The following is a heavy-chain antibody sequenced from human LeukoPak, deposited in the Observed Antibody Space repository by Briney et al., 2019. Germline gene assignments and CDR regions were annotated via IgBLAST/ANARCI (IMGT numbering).Heavy chain of an antibody. CDR3: AGGAGDWGSYADY. CDR1: GGSISSGGYY. J-gene: IGHJ4*02. V-gene: IGHV4-61*08. CDR2: IYYSGST. D-gene: IGHD2-21*02. Sequence: SQTLSLTCTVSGGSISSGGYYWSWIRQPPGKGLEWIGYIYYSGSTNYNPSLKSRVTISVDTSKNQFSLKLSSVTAADTAVYYCAGGAGDWGSYADYWGQGTLVTVSS.